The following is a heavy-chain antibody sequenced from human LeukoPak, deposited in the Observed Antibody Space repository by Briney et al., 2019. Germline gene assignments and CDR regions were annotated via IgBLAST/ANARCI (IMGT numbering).Heavy chain of an antibody. CDR3: ARDRTVGVERPVDV. V-gene: IGHV4-39*02. Sequence: PSETLSLTCTVSGGSISSSSCHWGWIRQSPGKGLEWIGNIYYGGSTYYNPSLQSRVTISVDTSKNQFSLKLGSVTAADTAVYYCARDRTVGVERPVDVWGQGTTVTVSS. J-gene: IGHJ6*02. D-gene: IGHD1-26*01. CDR2: IYYGGST. CDR1: GGSISSSSCH.